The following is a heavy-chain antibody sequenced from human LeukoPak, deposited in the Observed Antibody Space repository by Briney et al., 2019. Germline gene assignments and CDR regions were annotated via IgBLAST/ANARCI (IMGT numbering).Heavy chain of an antibody. CDR1: GFTFSYYS. J-gene: IGHJ6*03. Sequence: GGSLRLSCAASGFTFSYYSMNWVRQAPGKGLEWVSYISSSSSTIYYADSVKGRFTITRDNAKNSQFLQMNSLSDEDTAVYYCARASTITVRPGGYYHYYMDVWGKGTTVTVSS. CDR2: ISSSSSTI. V-gene: IGHV3-48*02. D-gene: IGHD6-6*01. CDR3: ARASTITVRPGGYYHYYMDV.